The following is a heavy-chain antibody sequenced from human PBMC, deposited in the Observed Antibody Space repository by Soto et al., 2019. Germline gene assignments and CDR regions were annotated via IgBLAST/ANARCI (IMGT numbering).Heavy chain of an antibody. J-gene: IGHJ1*01. Sequence: GESLKISCAASGFTVSSNYMSWVRQAPGKGLEWVSVIYSGGSTYYADSVKGRFTISRDNSKNTLYLQMNSLRAEDTAVYYCARAVRSSSPFQHWGQGTLVTVSS. V-gene: IGHV3-66*02. CDR3: ARAVRSSSPFQH. CDR2: IYSGGST. CDR1: GFTVSSNY. D-gene: IGHD6-13*01.